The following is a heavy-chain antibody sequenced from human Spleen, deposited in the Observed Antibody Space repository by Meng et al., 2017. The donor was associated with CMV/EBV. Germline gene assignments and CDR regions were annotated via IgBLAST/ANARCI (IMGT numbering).Heavy chain of an antibody. CDR1: GGSISSGDYH. CDR3: ARDRSGDHFDY. Sequence: GLGQASGSGPVKPSQTLSLTCTVSGGSISSGDYHWRSSRQPPGKGLEWIGYIYYSWSTYYNPSLKSRVTISVDTSKNQFSLKLSSVTAADTAVYYCARDRSGDHFDYWGQGTLVTVSS. J-gene: IGHJ4*02. CDR2: IYYSWST. D-gene: IGHD6-25*01. V-gene: IGHV4-30-4*08.